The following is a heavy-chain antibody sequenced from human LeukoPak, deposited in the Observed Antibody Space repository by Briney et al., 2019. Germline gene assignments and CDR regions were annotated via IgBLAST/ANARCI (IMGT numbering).Heavy chain of an antibody. CDR2: IVPSDSNT. V-gene: IGHV5-10-1*01. D-gene: IGHD3-9*01. J-gene: IGHJ5*02. CDR1: GYCSTTFW. CDR3: ASQAPLAGSYRGWFDP. Sequence: GEPLRSPCNGSGYCSTTFWVSWGGQMPGNGLEWMGMIVPSDSNTKYSPSFQGHVTISADKSISTAYLQWSSLKASDTAIYYCASQAPLAGSYRGWFDPWGQGTLVTVSS.